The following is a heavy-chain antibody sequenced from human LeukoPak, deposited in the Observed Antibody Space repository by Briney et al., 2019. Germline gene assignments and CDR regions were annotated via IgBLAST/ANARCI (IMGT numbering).Heavy chain of an antibody. CDR3: ARQAVDTAMVLFDP. V-gene: IGHV4-39*01. CDR1: GGSISSSSYY. CDR2: IYYSGST. Sequence: SETLSLTCTVSGGSISSSSYYGGWIRQPPGKGLEWIGSIYYSGSTYYNPSLKSRVTISVGTSKNQFSLKLSSVTAADTAVYYCARQAVDTAMVLFDPWGQGTLVTVSS. J-gene: IGHJ5*02. D-gene: IGHD5-18*01.